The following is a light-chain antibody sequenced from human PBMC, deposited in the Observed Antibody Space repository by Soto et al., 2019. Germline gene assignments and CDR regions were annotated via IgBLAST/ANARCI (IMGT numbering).Light chain of an antibody. CDR1: TSNIGTGYD. J-gene: IGLJ2*01. Sequence: QSVLTQPPSVSGAPGQRVTISCTGSTSNIGTGYDVHWYQQLPGTAPKLLIYGNSKRPSGVPDRISGSKSGSSASLAITGLQADDEADYYCQSYDSDNYVVFGGGTKLTVL. CDR2: GNS. V-gene: IGLV1-40*01. CDR3: QSYDSDNYVV.